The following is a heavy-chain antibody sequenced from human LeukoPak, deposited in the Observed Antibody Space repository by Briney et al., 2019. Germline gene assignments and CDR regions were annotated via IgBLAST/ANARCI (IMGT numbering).Heavy chain of an antibody. Sequence: ASVKVSCKASGYTFTGYYMHWVRQAPGQGLEWMGWINPNSGGTSYAQKFQGRVTMTRDTSISTAYMELSRLRSDDTAVYYCARDRGEGRFWSGYYPDYWGQGTLVTVSS. CDR2: INPNSGGT. CDR3: ARDRGEGRFWSGYYPDY. D-gene: IGHD3-3*01. CDR1: GYTFTGYY. J-gene: IGHJ4*02. V-gene: IGHV1-2*02.